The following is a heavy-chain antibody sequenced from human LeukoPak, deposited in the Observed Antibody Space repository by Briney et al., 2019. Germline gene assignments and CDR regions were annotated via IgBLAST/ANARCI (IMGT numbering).Heavy chain of an antibody. CDR2: ISYDGSNK. CDR3: ARALAATGTPLEDY. D-gene: IGHD1-1*01. CDR1: GFTFSSYA. Sequence: GGSLRLSCAASGFTFSSYAMHWVRQAPGKGLEWVAVISYDGSNKYYADSVKGRFTISRDNSKNTLYLQMNSLRAEDTAVYYCARALAATGTPLEDYWGQGTLVTVSS. J-gene: IGHJ4*02. V-gene: IGHV3-30*01.